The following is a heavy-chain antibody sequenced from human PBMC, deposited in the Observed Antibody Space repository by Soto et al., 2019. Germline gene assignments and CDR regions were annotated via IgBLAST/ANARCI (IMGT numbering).Heavy chain of an antibody. CDR2: IIPIFGTA. D-gene: IGHD2-15*01. J-gene: IGHJ6*02. V-gene: IGHV1-69*12. Sequence: QVQLVQSGAEVKKPGSSVKVSCKASGGTFSSYAISWVRQAPGQGLEWMGGIIPIFGTANYAQKFQGRVTITADESTSTAYKEVSSLGSEDTAVYYCARASRLYCSGGSCYRYYYYYGMDVWGQGTTVTVSS. CDR1: GGTFSSYA. CDR3: ARASRLYCSGGSCYRYYYYYGMDV.